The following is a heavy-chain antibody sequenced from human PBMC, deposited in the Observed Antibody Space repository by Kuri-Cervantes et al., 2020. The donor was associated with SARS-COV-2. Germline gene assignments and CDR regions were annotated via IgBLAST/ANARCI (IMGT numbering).Heavy chain of an antibody. V-gene: IGHV3-23*01. CDR2: ISGSGGST. CDR3: AREREVSGDF. Sequence: GGSLRLSCAASGFTFSSYAMSWVRQAPGKGLEWVSAISGSGGSTYYADSVKGRFTISRDNAKNTLFLQMSNLRADDTAVYYCAREREVSGDFWGQGTLVTVSS. D-gene: IGHD1-14*01. J-gene: IGHJ4*02. CDR1: GFTFSSYA.